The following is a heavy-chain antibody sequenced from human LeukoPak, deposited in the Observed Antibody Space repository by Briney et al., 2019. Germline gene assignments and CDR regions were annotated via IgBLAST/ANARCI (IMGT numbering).Heavy chain of an antibody. CDR1: GYTFTSYG. Sequence: ASVKVSCKASGYTFTSYGISWVRQAPGQGFKWMGWISGNTNYAQKLQGRVTMTTDTSTSTAYMELRSLTSDDTAVYYCARRGLNNYYYYMDVWGKGTTVTVSS. D-gene: IGHD5/OR15-5a*01. CDR2: ISGNT. J-gene: IGHJ6*03. CDR3: ARRGLNNYYYYMDV. V-gene: IGHV1-18*01.